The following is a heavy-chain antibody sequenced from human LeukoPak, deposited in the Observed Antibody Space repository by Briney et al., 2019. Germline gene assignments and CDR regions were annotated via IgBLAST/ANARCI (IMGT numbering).Heavy chain of an antibody. CDR3: ARDDPYYYGMDV. Sequence: SETLSLTCTVSGGSISSYYWSWIRQPPGKGLEWIGYIYYSGSTNYNPSLKSRVTISVDTSKNQFSLKLSSVTAADTAVYYCARDDPYYYGMDVRGQGTTVTVSS. J-gene: IGHJ6*02. CDR2: IYYSGST. V-gene: IGHV4-59*01. CDR1: GGSISSYY.